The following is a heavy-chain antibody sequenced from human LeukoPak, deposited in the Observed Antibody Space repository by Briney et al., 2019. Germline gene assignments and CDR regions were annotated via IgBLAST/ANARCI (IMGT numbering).Heavy chain of an antibody. CDR1: GITFSSYA. D-gene: IGHD3-10*01. CDR2: ISYDGSNK. J-gene: IGHJ5*02. Sequence: GGSPRLSCAATGITFSSYAMHWVRQAPGKGLEWVAVISYDGSNKYYADSVKGRFTISRDNSKNTLYLQMNSLRAEDTAVYYCARDRFGWFDPWGQGTLVTVSS. V-gene: IGHV3-30-3*01. CDR3: ARDRFGWFDP.